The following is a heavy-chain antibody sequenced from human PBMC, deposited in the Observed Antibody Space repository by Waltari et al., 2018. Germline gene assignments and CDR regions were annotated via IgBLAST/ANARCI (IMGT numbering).Heavy chain of an antibody. CDR3: ARRGSGAEFDY. D-gene: IGHD3-10*01. CDR2: IYYSWST. V-gene: IGHV4-39*01. J-gene: IGHJ4*02. Sequence: QLQLQESGPGLVKPSETLSLTCTVSGGSISSSSYYWGWIRQPPGKGLEWIGSIYYSWSTYYNPSLKSRVTISVDTSKNQFSLKLSSVTAADTAVYYCARRGSGAEFDYWGQGTLVTVSS. CDR1: GGSISSSSYY.